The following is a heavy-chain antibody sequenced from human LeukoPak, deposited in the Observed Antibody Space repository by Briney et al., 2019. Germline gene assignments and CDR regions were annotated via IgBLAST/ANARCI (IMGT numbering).Heavy chain of an antibody. CDR1: GGSFSGDY. D-gene: IGHD2-2*01. V-gene: IGHV4-34*01. Sequence: SETLSLTCVVYGGSFSGDYWSWIRQPPGRGLEWIGEINHSGRTNYNPSLKSRVTISVDTSKNQFSLKLSSVTAADTAVYYCTRESRPFCPFAFWGQGVLVTVSS. CDR2: INHSGRT. CDR3: TRESRPFCPFAF. J-gene: IGHJ4*02.